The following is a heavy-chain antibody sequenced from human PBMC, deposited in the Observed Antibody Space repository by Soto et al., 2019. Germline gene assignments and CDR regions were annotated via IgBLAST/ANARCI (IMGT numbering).Heavy chain of an antibody. V-gene: IGHV4-30-4*01. CDR2: IYHSGSS. CDR1: GDSITSTDYY. Sequence: SETLSLTCTVSGDSITSTDYYWTWIRQPPGRGLDWIAYIYHSGSSYYSPSLRSRVTISVDTSKNQFSLKLNSVTATDTAVYYCARVTSGYYFFDYWGQGALVTVSS. D-gene: IGHD3-22*01. J-gene: IGHJ4*02. CDR3: ARVTSGYYFFDY.